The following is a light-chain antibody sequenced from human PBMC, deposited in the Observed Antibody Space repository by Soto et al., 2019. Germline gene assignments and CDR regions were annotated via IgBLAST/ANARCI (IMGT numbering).Light chain of an antibody. Sequence: DIQLTQSPSFLSASIGDRVTITCRASQGISSYLAWYQQKPGKAPKLLIYDASTLQSGVPSRFSGSGSGTEFSLTISSLQPEDFASYYCQQFDSSPWTFGQGTKVEIK. J-gene: IGKJ1*01. CDR2: DAS. CDR3: QQFDSSPWT. CDR1: QGISSY. V-gene: IGKV1-9*01.